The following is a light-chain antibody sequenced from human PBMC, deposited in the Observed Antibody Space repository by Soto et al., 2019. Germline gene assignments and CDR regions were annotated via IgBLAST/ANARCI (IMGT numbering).Light chain of an antibody. CDR2: GAS. CDR1: QSVSTNN. V-gene: IGKV3-20*01. J-gene: IGKJ1*01. CDR3: QQFDNSLWT. Sequence: EIVLTQSPGTLSLSPGDRATLSCRASQSVSTNNFAWYQQRPGQAPRLLIYGASSRATGIPDGFSGSGSGTDFTLTISRLEPEDFAVYYCQQFDNSLWTFGQGTKVDIK.